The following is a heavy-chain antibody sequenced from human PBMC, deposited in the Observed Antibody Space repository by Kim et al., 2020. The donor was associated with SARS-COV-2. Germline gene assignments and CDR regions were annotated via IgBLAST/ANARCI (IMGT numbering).Heavy chain of an antibody. J-gene: IGHJ6*03. CDR2: IKQDGSEK. V-gene: IGHV3-7*01. Sequence: GGSLRLSCAASGFTFSSYWMSWVRQAPGKGLEWVANIKQDGSEKYYVDSVKGRFTISRDNAKNSLYLQMNSLRAEDTAVYYCARVGGGYSSSWYRHYYYYYYYMDVWGQGTTVTVSS. CDR3: ARVGGGYSSSWYRHYYYYYYYMDV. CDR1: GFTFSSYW. D-gene: IGHD6-13*01.